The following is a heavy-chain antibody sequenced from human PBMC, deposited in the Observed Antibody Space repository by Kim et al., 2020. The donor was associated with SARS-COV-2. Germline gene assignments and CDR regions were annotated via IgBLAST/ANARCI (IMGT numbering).Heavy chain of an antibody. V-gene: IGHV1-3*01. CDR1: GYTFTSYA. D-gene: IGHD3-10*01. CDR3: ARDSLLWFGEYLDY. Sequence: ASVKVSCKASGYTFTSYAMHWVRQAPGQRLEWMGWINAGNGNTKYSQKFQGRVTITRDTSASTAYMELSSLRSEDTAVYYCARDSLLWFGEYLDYWGQGTLVTVSS. J-gene: IGHJ4*02. CDR2: INAGNGNT.